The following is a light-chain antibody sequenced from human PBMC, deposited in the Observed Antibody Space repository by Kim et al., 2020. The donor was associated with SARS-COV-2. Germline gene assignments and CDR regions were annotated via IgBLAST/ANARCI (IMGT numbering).Light chain of an antibody. J-gene: IGLJ3*02. Sequence: GQEVTSTCTRARGDVGGYNAGSWDQQHQGKAPKLMIYDVSKRRSRVPDRFSGSESGDTASLTISGLQAEDEADYYCCSYAGSYTWVFGGGTQLTVL. CDR1: RGDVGGYNA. CDR3: CSYAGSYTWV. V-gene: IGLV2-11*01. CDR2: DVS.